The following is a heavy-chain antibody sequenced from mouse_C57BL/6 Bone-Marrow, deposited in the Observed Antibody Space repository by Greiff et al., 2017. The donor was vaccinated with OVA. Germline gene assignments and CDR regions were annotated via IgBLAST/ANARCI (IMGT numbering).Heavy chain of an antibody. Sequence: EVQVVESGPGLVKPSQSLSLTCSVTGYSITSGYYWNWIRQFPGNKLEWMGYISYDGSNNYNPSLKNRISITRDTSKNQFFLKLNSVTTEDTATYYCASFITTVVFDYWGQGTTLTVSS. CDR1: GYSITSGYY. CDR2: ISYDGSN. J-gene: IGHJ2*01. V-gene: IGHV3-6*01. D-gene: IGHD1-1*01. CDR3: ASFITTVVFDY.